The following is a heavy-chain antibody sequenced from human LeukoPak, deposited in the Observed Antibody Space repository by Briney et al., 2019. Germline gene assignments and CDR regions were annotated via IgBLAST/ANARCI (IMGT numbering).Heavy chain of an antibody. J-gene: IGHJ5*02. V-gene: IGHV3-23*01. CDR1: GFTFSTYA. CDR3: ANKPAGFDP. CDR2: IGGSGGTT. D-gene: IGHD1-14*01. Sequence: GGSLRLSCAASGFTFSTYAMSWVRQAPGKGLEWVSAIGGSGGTTYYADSVKGRFTISRDNSKNTLYLQMNSLRAEDTAVYYCANKPAGFDPWGQGTLVTVSS.